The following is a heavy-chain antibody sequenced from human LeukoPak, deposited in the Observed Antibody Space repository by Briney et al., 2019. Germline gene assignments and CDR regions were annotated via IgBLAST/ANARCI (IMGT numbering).Heavy chain of an antibody. D-gene: IGHD3-22*01. Sequence: GGSLRLSCAASGFTFSSYGMHWVRQAPGKGLEWVGRIKSKTDGGTTDYAAPVKGRFTISRDDSKNTLYLQMNSLKTEDTAVYYCTTALDSSGYYPYFDYWGQGTLVTVSS. J-gene: IGHJ4*02. CDR3: TTALDSSGYYPYFDY. CDR1: GFTFSSYG. V-gene: IGHV3-15*01. CDR2: IKSKTDGGTT.